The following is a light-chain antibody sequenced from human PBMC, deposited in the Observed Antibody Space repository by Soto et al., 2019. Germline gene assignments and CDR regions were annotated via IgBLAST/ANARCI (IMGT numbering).Light chain of an antibody. V-gene: IGLV1-51*01. CDR3: GAWDNSLYGAL. CDR1: SSNIGNYD. Sequence: QSALTQPPSLSAAPGQKVTISCSGGSSNIGNYDVYWYQQRPGTAPKLLIYDSDQRPSGIPDRFSGSKSGTSATLTITGLQTGDEADYFCGAWDNSLYGALFGGGTKLTVL. CDR2: DSD. J-gene: IGLJ2*01.